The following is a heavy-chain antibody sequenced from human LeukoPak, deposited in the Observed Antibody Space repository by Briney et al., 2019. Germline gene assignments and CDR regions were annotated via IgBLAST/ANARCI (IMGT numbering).Heavy chain of an antibody. Sequence: PGRSLRLSCAASGFTFSSYGMHWVRQAPGKGLEWVAVISYDGRNKYHSDSVKGRFTISRDNSKNTLYLQMNSLRAEDTAVYYCAKDSSSGAADYCFDYWGQGTLVTVSS. V-gene: IGHV3-30*18. CDR3: AKDSSSGAADYCFDY. D-gene: IGHD1-26*01. CDR2: ISYDGRNK. CDR1: GFTFSSYG. J-gene: IGHJ4*02.